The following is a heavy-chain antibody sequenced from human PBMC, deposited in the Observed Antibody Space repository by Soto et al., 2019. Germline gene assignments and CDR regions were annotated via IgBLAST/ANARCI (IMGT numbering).Heavy chain of an antibody. V-gene: IGHV5-51*01. CDR1: GYRFSSHW. Sequence: PGESRKIYCQGSGYRFSSHWIGWVRQMPGKGLEWMGIIYPGDSDTRYSPSFQGQVTISADKSISTAYLQWSSLKASDTAMYYCATRITMTNFDYWGQGTLVTVPS. CDR2: IYPGDSDT. J-gene: IGHJ4*02. CDR3: ATRITMTNFDY. D-gene: IGHD3-22*01.